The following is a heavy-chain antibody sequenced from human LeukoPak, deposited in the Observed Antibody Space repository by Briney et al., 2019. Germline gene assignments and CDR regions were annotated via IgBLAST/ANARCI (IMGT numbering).Heavy chain of an antibody. CDR2: INPNSGGT. CDR1: GYTFTGYY. D-gene: IGHD6-19*01. CDR3: ASLYSSGWAEYFQH. Sequence: GASVKVSCKASGYTFTGYYIHWVRQAPGQGLEWMGWINPNSGGTNYAQKFQGRVTMTRDTSISTAYMELSRLRSDDTAVYYCASLYSSGWAEYFQHWGQGTLVTVSS. J-gene: IGHJ1*01. V-gene: IGHV1-2*02.